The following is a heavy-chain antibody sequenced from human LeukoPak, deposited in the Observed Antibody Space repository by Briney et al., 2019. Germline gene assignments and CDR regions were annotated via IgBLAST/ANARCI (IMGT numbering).Heavy chain of an antibody. CDR2: ISSSGSTI. J-gene: IGHJ4*02. CDR3: ARDQLVTYYYDSSGYYYDY. Sequence: GGSLRLSCAASGFTFSDYYMSWIRQAPGKGLEWVSYISSSGSTIYYADSVKGRFTISRDNAKNSLYLQMNSLRAEDTAVYYCARDQLVTYYYDSSGYYYDYWGQGTLVTVSS. V-gene: IGHV3-11*01. CDR1: GFTFSDYY. D-gene: IGHD3-22*01.